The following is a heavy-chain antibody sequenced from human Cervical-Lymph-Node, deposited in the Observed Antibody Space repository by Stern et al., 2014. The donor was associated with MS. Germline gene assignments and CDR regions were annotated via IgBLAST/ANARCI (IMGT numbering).Heavy chain of an antibody. D-gene: IGHD1-26*01. CDR3: ARDLVAATRRGSFDI. CDR2: IKQDGSEQ. CDR1: GFTFSSYW. V-gene: IGHV3-7*01. J-gene: IGHJ3*02. Sequence: EVHLVESGGGLVQPGGSLRLSCAASGFTFSSYWMTWVRQSPGKGLEWVANIKQDGSEQYYANPMKGRFSISRDNAKNSLYLQMNSLRVEDTAVYYCARDLVAATRRGSFDIWGQGTMVTVSS.